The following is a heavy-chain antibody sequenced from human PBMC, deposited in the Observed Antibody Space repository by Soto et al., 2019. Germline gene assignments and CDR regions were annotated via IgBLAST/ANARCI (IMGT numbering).Heavy chain of an antibody. CDR1: GYTFASYA. Sequence: ASVKVSCKASGYTFASYAISWMRQAPGQGLEWMGWISAYNGNTNYAQKLQGRVTMTTDTSTSTAYMELRSLRSDDTAVYYCARGTFYYDSHAYYGYWGQGTVVTVSS. CDR2: ISAYNGNT. J-gene: IGHJ4*02. V-gene: IGHV1-18*01. D-gene: IGHD3-22*01. CDR3: ARGTFYYDSHAYYGY.